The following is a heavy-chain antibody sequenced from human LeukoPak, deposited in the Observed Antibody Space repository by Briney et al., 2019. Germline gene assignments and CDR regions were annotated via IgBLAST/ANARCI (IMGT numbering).Heavy chain of an antibody. Sequence: RTSETLSLTCIVSGGSISSYYWSWIRQPAGKGLEWIGRIYTSGSTNYNPSLKSRVTMSVDTSKNQFSLKLSSVTAADTAAYYCASHSGSYYFDYWGQGTLVTVSS. J-gene: IGHJ4*02. CDR1: GGSISSYY. D-gene: IGHD1-26*01. V-gene: IGHV4-4*07. CDR3: ASHSGSYYFDY. CDR2: IYTSGST.